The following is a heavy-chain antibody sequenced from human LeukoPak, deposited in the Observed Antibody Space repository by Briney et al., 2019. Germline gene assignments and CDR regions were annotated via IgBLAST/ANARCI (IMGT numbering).Heavy chain of an antibody. CDR2: IYSSGST. Sequence: SETLSLTCTVSGGSINSYYWSWLRQPPGKGLEWIGYIYSSGSTNYNPSLKSRVTISVDTSKNQFSLKLSSVTAADTAVYYCANLRRYDSSGYYSDYWGQGTLVTVSP. J-gene: IGHJ4*02. V-gene: IGHV4-59*08. CDR3: ANLRRYDSSGYYSDY. D-gene: IGHD3-22*01. CDR1: GGSINSYY.